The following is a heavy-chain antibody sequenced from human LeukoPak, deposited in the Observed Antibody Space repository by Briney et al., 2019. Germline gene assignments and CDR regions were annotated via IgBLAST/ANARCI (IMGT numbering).Heavy chain of an antibody. CDR3: ARDAPAAMTRAGYYGMDV. CDR1: GGSISSYY. CDR2: IYYSGST. V-gene: IGHV4-59*12. D-gene: IGHD2-2*01. J-gene: IGHJ6*02. Sequence: SSETLSLTCTVSGGSISSYYWSWIRQPPGKGLEWIGYIYYSGSTDYNPSLKSRVTISVDTSKNQFSLKLSSVTAADTAVYYCARDAPAAMTRAGYYGMDVWGQGTTVTVSS.